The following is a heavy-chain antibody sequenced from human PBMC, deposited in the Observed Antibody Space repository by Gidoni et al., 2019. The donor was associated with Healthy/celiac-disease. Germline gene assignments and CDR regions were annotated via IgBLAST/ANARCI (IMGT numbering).Heavy chain of an antibody. V-gene: IGHV3-23*01. CDR1: GFTFSSYA. CDR2: ISGSGGST. D-gene: IGHD6-13*01. Sequence: EVQLLESGGGLVQPGGSLRLSCAASGFTFSSYAMSWVRQAPGKGPEWVSAISGSGGSTYYADSVKGRFTISRDNSKNTLYLQMNSLRAEDTAVYYCAINPRGSWKHEVGSYWGQGTLVTVSS. J-gene: IGHJ4*02. CDR3: AINPRGSWKHEVGSY.